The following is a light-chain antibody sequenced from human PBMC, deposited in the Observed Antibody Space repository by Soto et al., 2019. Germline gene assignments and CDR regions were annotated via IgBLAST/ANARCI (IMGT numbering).Light chain of an antibody. Sequence: DIQMTQSPSSLSASEGDRVTITCRASQSISSYLNWYQQKPGKAPKLLIYAASSLQSGVPSRFSGSGSGTDFTLTISSLQPEDFATYYCQQSYSTPYTFGQGTNLEIK. J-gene: IGKJ2*01. CDR1: QSISSY. CDR3: QQSYSTPYT. CDR2: AAS. V-gene: IGKV1-39*01.